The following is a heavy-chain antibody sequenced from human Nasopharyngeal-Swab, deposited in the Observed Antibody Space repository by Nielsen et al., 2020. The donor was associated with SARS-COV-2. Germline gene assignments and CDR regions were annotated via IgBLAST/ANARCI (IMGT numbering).Heavy chain of an antibody. CDR2: IKQDGSEK. Sequence: GESLKISCAASGFTFNSYYMSWLRQAPGKGPEWVGNIKQDGSEKYYVDSVKGRFTISRDNAKNSLYLQMNSLRAEDTAVYYCARDVRQRTGDYWGQGTLVTVSS. CDR1: GFTFNSYY. V-gene: IGHV3-7*01. D-gene: IGHD1-1*01. CDR3: ARDVRQRTGDY. J-gene: IGHJ4*02.